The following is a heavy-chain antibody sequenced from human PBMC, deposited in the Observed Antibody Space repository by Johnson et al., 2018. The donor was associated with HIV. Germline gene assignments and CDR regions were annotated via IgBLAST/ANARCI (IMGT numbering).Heavy chain of an antibody. Sequence: QVQLVESGGGVVQPGRSLTIYCAVSEFRLSNYAMHWVRLGPGKGLQWVAVISYDGSHTYYADSVKGRFTISRDNSKNTLYLQMNSLRAEDTAVYYCASFAAAGDAFDIWGQGTMVTVSS. D-gene: IGHD6-13*01. V-gene: IGHV3-30*03. J-gene: IGHJ3*02. CDR2: ISYDGSHT. CDR1: EFRLSNYA. CDR3: ASFAAAGDAFDI.